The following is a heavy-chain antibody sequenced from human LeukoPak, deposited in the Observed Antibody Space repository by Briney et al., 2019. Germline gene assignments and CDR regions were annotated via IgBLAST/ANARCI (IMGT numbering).Heavy chain of an antibody. J-gene: IGHJ4*02. Sequence: GGSLRLSCPASGFTFSTYSMSWVRQAPGKGLEWVSAIRGGGENTYYADSVKGRFTISRDNSKDTLSLQMNSLRAEDTAIYYCAKISWDGRGTFYWGQGTLVTVSS. CDR1: GFTFSTYS. CDR3: AKISWDGRGTFY. V-gene: IGHV3-23*01. CDR2: IRGGGENT. D-gene: IGHD2-15*01.